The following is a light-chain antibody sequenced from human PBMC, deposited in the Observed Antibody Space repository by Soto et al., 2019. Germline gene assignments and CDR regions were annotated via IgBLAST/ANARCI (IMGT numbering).Light chain of an antibody. J-gene: IGKJ1*01. CDR1: QSVSSSY. V-gene: IGKV3-20*01. CDR3: QQYGRSPPSWT. Sequence: ETVLTQSPGTLSLSPGERATLSCRASQSVSSSYLACYQQKPGKAPRLLIYGACSRATGITDRFSGSGSGTDFTLTISRLQPEEFAVYYCQQYGRSPPSWTFGQGTKVEIK. CDR2: GAC.